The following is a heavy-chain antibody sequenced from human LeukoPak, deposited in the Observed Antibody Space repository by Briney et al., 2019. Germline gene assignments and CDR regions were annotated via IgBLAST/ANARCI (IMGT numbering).Heavy chain of an antibody. V-gene: IGHV3-30*03. CDR1: GFTFSSYG. Sequence: GGSLRLSCAASGFTFSSYGMHWVRQAPGKGLEWVAVISYDGSNKYYADSVKGRFTISRDNSKNTLYLQMNSLRAEDTAVYYCARSRVFITAAYFDYWGQGALVTVSS. CDR2: ISYDGSNK. CDR3: ARSRVFITAAYFDY. D-gene: IGHD6-13*01. J-gene: IGHJ4*02.